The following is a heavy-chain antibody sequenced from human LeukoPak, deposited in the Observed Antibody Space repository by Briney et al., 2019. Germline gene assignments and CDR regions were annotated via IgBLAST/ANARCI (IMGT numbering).Heavy chain of an antibody. CDR1: GFTISSYA. J-gene: IGHJ4*02. CDR2: ISYDGSNK. CDR3: AGPPTGIAVAGPDY. Sequence: PGRSLRLSCAASGFTISSYAMHWVRQAPGKGLEWVAVISYDGSNKYYADSVKGRFTISRDNSKNTLYLQMNSLRAEDTAVYYCAGPPTGIAVAGPDYWGQGTLVTVSS. V-gene: IGHV3-30-3*01. D-gene: IGHD6-19*01.